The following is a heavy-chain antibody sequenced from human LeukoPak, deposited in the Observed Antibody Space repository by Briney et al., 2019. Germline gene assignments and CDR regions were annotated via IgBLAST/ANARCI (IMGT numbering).Heavy chain of an antibody. CDR3: TTDDYYGNNGYYYVGFAY. Sequence: GASVKVSCKASGGTFSSYAISWVRQAPGQGLEWMGGIIPIFGTANYAQKFQGRVTITTDESTSTAYMELSSLKTEDTAVYYCTTDDYYGNNGYYYVGFAYWGQGTLVTVSS. CDR1: GGTFSSYA. D-gene: IGHD3-22*01. CDR2: IIPIFGTA. J-gene: IGHJ4*02. V-gene: IGHV1-69*05.